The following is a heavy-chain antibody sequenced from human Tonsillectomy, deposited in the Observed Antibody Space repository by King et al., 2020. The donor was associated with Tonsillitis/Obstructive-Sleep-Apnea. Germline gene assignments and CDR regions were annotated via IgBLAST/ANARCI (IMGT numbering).Heavy chain of an antibody. CDR2: IYYSGST. D-gene: IGHD6-19*01. V-gene: IGHV4-59*08. CDR3: ASQGYSRGWYFDY. CDR1: GGSISSYY. Sequence: VQLQESGPGLVKPSETLSLTCTVSGGSISSYYWSWIRQPPGKGLEWIGYIYYSGSTNYNPSLKSRVTISVDTSKNQFSLKLSSVTAADTAVYYCASQGYSRGWYFDYWGQGTLVTVSS. J-gene: IGHJ4*02.